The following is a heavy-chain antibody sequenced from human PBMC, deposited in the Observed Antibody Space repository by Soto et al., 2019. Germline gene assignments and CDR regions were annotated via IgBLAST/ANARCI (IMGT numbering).Heavy chain of an antibody. CDR2: ISPDGGST. CDR3: AREQATAKPEGVDF. CDR1: GFDFTDHY. D-gene: IGHD1-1*01. Sequence: ASVKVSCKASGFDFTDHYIHWVRQAPGQGLEWMGIISPDGGSTRYSQKFQGGVTMTRDTSITTAYMELSRLRSGDTAVYYCAREQATAKPEGVDFWGQGTMVTVSS. V-gene: IGHV1-2*02. J-gene: IGHJ4*02.